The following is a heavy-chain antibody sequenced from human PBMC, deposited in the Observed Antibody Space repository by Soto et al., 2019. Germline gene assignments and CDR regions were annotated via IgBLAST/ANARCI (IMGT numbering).Heavy chain of an antibody. D-gene: IGHD2-15*01. CDR3: AKDQGGYCSGGSCYSGVDP. CDR1: GFTFSSYA. CDR2: ISGSGGST. J-gene: IGHJ5*02. Sequence: GALRLSCAASGFTFSSYAMSWVRQAPGKGLEWVSAISGSGGSTYYADSVKGRFTISRDNSKNTLYLQMNSLRAEDTAVYYCAKDQGGYCSGGSCYSGVDPWGQGTLVTVSS. V-gene: IGHV3-23*01.